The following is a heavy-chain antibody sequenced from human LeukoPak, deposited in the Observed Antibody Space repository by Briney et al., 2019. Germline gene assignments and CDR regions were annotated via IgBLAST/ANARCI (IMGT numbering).Heavy chain of an antibody. CDR1: GGSISSYY. D-gene: IGHD4-17*01. V-gene: IGHV4-59*01. J-gene: IGHJ4*02. CDR2: IYYSGST. CDR3: ARGVRYGGVDY. Sequence: SETLSLTCTVSGGSISSYYWSWVRQPPGKGLEWIGYIYYSGSTNYNPSLKSRVTISVDTSKNQFSLKLSSVTAADTAVYYCARGVRYGGVDYWGQGTLVTVSS.